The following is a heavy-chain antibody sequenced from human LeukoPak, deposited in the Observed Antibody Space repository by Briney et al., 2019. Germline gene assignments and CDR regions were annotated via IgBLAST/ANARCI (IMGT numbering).Heavy chain of an antibody. CDR3: ANRCSSTSCYYY. V-gene: IGHV3-23*01. CDR1: GFTFSSYA. CDR2: ISGSGGST. Sequence: PGGSLRISCAASGFTFSSYAMSWVRQAPGKGLEWVSAISGSGGSTYYADSVKGRFTISRDNSKNTLYLQMNSLRAEDTAVYYCANRCSSTSCYYYWGQGTLVTVSS. D-gene: IGHD2-2*01. J-gene: IGHJ4*02.